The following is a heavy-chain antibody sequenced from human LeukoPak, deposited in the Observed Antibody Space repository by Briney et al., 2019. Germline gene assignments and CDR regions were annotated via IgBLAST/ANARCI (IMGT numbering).Heavy chain of an antibody. CDR1: GFTFSSYA. V-gene: IGHV3-23*01. CDR2: ISGSGGST. J-gene: IGHJ4*02. Sequence: GGSLRLSCAASGFTFSSYAMSWVRQAPGKGLEWVSAISGSGGSTYYADSVKGRFTISRDNSKNTLYLQMNSLRAEDTAVYYCAKEWGMYSSGWYAFFDYWGQGTLVTVSS. D-gene: IGHD6-19*01. CDR3: AKEWGMYSSGWYAFFDY.